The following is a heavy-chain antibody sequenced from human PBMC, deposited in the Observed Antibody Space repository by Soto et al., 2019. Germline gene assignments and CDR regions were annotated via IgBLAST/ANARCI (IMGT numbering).Heavy chain of an antibody. CDR2: INHSGST. V-gene: IGHV4-34*01. J-gene: IGHJ5*02. CDR1: GGSFSGYY. D-gene: IGHD2-8*01. CDR3: ARVADCTNGVCFSGFDP. Sequence: SETLSLTCAVYGGSFSGYYWSWIRQPPGKGLEWIGEINHSGSTNYNPSLKSRVTISVDTSKNQFSLKLSSVTAADTAVYYCARVADCTNGVCFSGFDPWGQGTLVTVSS.